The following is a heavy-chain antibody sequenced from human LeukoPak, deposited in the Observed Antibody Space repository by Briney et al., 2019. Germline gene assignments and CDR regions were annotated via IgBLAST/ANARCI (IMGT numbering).Heavy chain of an antibody. V-gene: IGHV1-2*02. CDR1: GYNFSGYY. CDR3: ARDPSNTSGWYAYLDS. CDR2: INPKSGDT. D-gene: IGHD6-19*01. Sequence: ASVKVSCKASGYNFSGYYMHWVRQAPGQGLEWMAWINPKSGDTNYAQKFEGRVSLTRDTSTSTTYMELSRLTSDDTAMYYCARDPSNTSGWYAYLDSWGQGTLVTVSS. J-gene: IGHJ4*02.